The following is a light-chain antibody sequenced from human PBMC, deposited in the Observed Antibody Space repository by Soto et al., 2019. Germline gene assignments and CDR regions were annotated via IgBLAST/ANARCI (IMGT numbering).Light chain of an antibody. CDR3: LQQNSWPWT. CDR2: GAS. V-gene: IGKV3-15*01. Sequence: EIVMTQSPATLSVSPGERATLSCRASQSVSTNLAWYQQKPGQAPRLLIFGASTRATDIPARFSGSGSGTEFTHTTRSENSEDFAAYSCLQQNSWPWTFGQGT. CDR1: QSVSTN. J-gene: IGKJ1*01.